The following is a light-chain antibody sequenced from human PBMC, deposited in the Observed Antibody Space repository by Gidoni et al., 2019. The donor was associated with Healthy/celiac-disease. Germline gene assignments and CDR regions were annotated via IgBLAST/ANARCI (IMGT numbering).Light chain of an antibody. CDR1: QGIRND. CDR2: AAS. Sequence: AIQMTHSPSSLSASVGDRVTITCRASQGIRNDLGWYQQKPGKAPKVLIYAASSLQSGVPSRFSGSGSGTDFTLTIRSLQHEDFGTYYCLQNYNFPLTFGRGTKVEIK. V-gene: IGKV1-6*01. CDR3: LQNYNFPLT. J-gene: IGKJ4*01.